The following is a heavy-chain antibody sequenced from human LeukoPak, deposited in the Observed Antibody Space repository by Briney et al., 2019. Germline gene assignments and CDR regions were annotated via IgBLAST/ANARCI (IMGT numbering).Heavy chain of an antibody. V-gene: IGHV4-59*01. CDR1: GGSISSYY. D-gene: IGHD6-13*01. CDR2: IYYSGST. Sequence: SETLSLTCTVSGGSISSYYWSWIRQPPGKGLEWIGYIYYSGSTNYNPSLKSRVTISVDTSKNQFSLKLSSVTAADTAAYYCARGSQLVIYWGQGTLVTVSS. CDR3: ARGSQLVIY. J-gene: IGHJ4*02.